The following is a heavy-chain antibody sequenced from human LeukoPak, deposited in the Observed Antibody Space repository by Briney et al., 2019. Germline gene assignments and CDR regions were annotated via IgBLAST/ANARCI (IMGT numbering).Heavy chain of an antibody. Sequence: SETLSLTCTVSGDSISGYYWSWLRQPAGKGLDWIAYIYYSGSSNYNPSLKSRVTISVDMAKNQFSLKLNSVTAADTAVYYCARMHDYDSDSYLYRLFDLWGQGTLVTVSS. CDR2: IYYSGSS. CDR1: GDSISGYY. CDR3: ARMHDYDSDSYLYRLFDL. D-gene: IGHD3-22*01. V-gene: IGHV4-59*01. J-gene: IGHJ4*02.